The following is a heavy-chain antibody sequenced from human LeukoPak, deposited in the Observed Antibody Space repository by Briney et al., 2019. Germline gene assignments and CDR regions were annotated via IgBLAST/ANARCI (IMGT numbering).Heavy chain of an antibody. CDR3: AKDRGGGYDILTGPFYYFDY. D-gene: IGHD3-9*01. CDR1: RFTFSSYS. Sequence: GGSLRLSCAASRFTFSSYSMNWVRQAPGKGLEWVSYISSSSSTIYYADSVKGRFTISRDNAKNSLYLQMNSLRAEDTAVYYCAKDRGGGYDILTGPFYYFDYWGQGTLVTVSS. J-gene: IGHJ4*02. V-gene: IGHV3-48*01. CDR2: ISSSSSTI.